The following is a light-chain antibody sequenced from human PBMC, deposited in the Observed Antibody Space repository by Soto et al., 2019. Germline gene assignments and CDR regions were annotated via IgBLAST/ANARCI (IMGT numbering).Light chain of an antibody. CDR3: QQYNTWLWT. V-gene: IGKV3D-15*01. J-gene: IGKJ1*01. CDR2: GAS. Sequence: DIQMTQSPATLSLSPGDRVTISCRARQSVSNYLTWYQQKPGQAPRVLIYGASNRATGIPARFSGSESGTEFTLTISRLQPEDFAVYYCQQYNTWLWTFGQGTKVDIK. CDR1: QSVSNY.